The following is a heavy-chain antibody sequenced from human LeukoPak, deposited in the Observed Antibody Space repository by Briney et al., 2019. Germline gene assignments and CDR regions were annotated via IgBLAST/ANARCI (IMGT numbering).Heavy chain of an antibody. D-gene: IGHD3-3*01. Sequence: SETLSLTCTVFGGSISSSSYYWGWIRQPPGKGLEWIGSIYYSGSTYYNPSLKSRVTISVDTSKNQFSLKLSSVTAADTAVYYCASHPYYDFWSAIMGGAFDIWGQGTMVTVSS. V-gene: IGHV4-39*01. CDR2: IYYSGST. J-gene: IGHJ3*02. CDR1: GGSISSSSYY. CDR3: ASHPYYDFWSAIMGGAFDI.